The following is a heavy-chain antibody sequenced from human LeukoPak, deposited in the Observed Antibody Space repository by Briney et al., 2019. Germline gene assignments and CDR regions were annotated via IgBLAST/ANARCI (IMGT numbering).Heavy chain of an antibody. J-gene: IGHJ3*02. Sequence: GGSLRLSCAASGFTFDDYAMHWVRQAPGKGLERVSGISWNSGSIGYADSVKGRFTMSRDNAKNSLYLQMNSLRAEDMALYYCAKAGRGQNAFDIWGQGTMVTVSS. V-gene: IGHV3-9*03. CDR3: AKAGRGQNAFDI. CDR1: GFTFDDYA. CDR2: ISWNSGSI. D-gene: IGHD1-14*01.